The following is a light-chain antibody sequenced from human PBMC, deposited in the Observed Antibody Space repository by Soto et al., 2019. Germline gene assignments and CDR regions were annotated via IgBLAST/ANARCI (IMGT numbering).Light chain of an antibody. J-gene: IGKJ5*01. V-gene: IGKV2-28*01. CDR3: MQALQTL. CDR2: LGS. CDR1: QSLLHSTGYNH. Sequence: DIVMTQSPLSLPVTPGEPASISCRSSQSLLHSTGYNHLDWYLQEPGHSPQLLIYLGSNRSSGVPDRFSGSGSGTDFTLKISRVEAEDVGVYYCMQALQTLFGQGTRLEIK.